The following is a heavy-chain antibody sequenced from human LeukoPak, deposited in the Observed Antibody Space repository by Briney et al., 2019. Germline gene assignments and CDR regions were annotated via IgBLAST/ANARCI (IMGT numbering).Heavy chain of an antibody. CDR1: GFTFSNYW. V-gene: IGHV3-74*01. CDR2: IKSDGSST. J-gene: IGHJ5*02. Sequence: GGSLRLSCAASGFTFSNYWMHWVRQAPGKGLVWVSRIKSDGSSTSYADSVKGRFTISRDNAKNTLYLQMNSLRAEDTAVYYCARPDWFDPWGQGTLVTVSS. CDR3: ARPDWFDP.